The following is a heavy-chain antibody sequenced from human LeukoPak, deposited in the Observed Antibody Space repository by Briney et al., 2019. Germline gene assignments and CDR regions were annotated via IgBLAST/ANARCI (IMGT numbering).Heavy chain of an antibody. Sequence: ASVKVSCKASGYTFTGYYMHWVRQAPGQGLEWMGWINPNSGGTNYAQKFQGRVTMTRDTSISTAYMELSRLRSDDTAMYYCARVYWTYGSGSTSDYWGQGTLVTVSS. CDR1: GYTFTGYY. CDR2: INPNSGGT. D-gene: IGHD3-10*01. CDR3: ARVYWTYGSGSTSDY. V-gene: IGHV1-2*02. J-gene: IGHJ4*02.